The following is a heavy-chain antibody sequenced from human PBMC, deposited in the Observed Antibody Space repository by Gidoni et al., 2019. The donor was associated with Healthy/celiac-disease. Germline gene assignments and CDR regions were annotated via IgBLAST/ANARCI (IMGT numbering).Heavy chain of an antibody. CDR2: ISGSGGST. D-gene: IGHD3-22*01. Sequence: EVQLLESGGGLVQPGGSLRLSCAASGFTFSSYAMSWVRQAPGKGLEWVSAISGSGGSTYYADSVKGRFTISRDNSKNTLYLQMNSLRAEDTAVYYCANYYYDSSGYYYLRGFAEYLQHWGQGTLVTVSS. CDR1: GFTFSSYA. J-gene: IGHJ1*01. CDR3: ANYYYDSSGYYYLRGFAEYLQH. V-gene: IGHV3-23*01.